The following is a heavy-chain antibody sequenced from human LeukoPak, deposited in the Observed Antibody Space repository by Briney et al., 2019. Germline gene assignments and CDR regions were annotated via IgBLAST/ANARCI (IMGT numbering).Heavy chain of an antibody. J-gene: IGHJ4*02. CDR3: ARASGGVEDYDFWSGYYNY. CDR2: INPNSGGT. V-gene: IGHV1-2*02. Sequence: ASVKVSCKASGYTFTGYYMHWVRQAPGQGLEWMGWINPNSGGTNYAQKFQGRVTMTRDTSISTAYMELSRLRSDDTAVYYCARASGGVEDYDFWSGYYNYWGQGTLVTVSS. CDR1: GYTFTGYY. D-gene: IGHD3-3*01.